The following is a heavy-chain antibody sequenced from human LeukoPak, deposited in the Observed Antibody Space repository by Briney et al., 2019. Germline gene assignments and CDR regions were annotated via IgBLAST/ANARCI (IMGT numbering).Heavy chain of an antibody. V-gene: IGHV1-69*05. Sequence: PWASVKVSCKAFGGTFSSYAISWVRQAPGQGLEWMGRIIPIFGTANYAQKFQGRVTITTDESTSTAYMELSSLRSEDTAVYYCARGIEMATIHRGDYWGQGTLVTVSS. CDR1: GGTFSSYA. CDR3: ARGIEMATIHRGDY. D-gene: IGHD5-24*01. J-gene: IGHJ4*02. CDR2: IIPIFGTA.